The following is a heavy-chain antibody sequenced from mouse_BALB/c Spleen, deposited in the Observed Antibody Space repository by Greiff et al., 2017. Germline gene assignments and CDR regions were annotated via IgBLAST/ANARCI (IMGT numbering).Heavy chain of an antibody. D-gene: IGHD1-2*01. V-gene: IGHV5-9-3*01. CDR1: GFTFSSYA. J-gene: IGHJ3*01. Sequence: EVKVVESGGGLVKPGGSLKLSCAASGFTFSSYAMSWVRQTPEKRLEWVATISSGGSYTYYPDSVKGRFTISRDNAKNTLYLQMSSLRSEDTAMYYCARPYTATAWFAYWGQGTLVTVSA. CDR2: ISSGGSYT. CDR3: ARPYTATAWFAY.